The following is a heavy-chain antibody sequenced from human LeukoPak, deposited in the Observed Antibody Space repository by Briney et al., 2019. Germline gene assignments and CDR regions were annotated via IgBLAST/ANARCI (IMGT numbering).Heavy chain of an antibody. J-gene: IGHJ4*02. CDR1: GFTFSSYA. Sequence: GGSLRLSCAASGFTFSSYAMSWVRQAPGKGLEWVSGISGSGGRTYDAESVKGRFTISRDNSKNTLYLQMSSLRAEDTAVYYCAITGESSNWSLYFDYWGQGTLVTVSS. CDR3: AITGESSNWSLYFDY. V-gene: IGHV3-23*01. CDR2: ISGSGGRT. D-gene: IGHD6-13*01.